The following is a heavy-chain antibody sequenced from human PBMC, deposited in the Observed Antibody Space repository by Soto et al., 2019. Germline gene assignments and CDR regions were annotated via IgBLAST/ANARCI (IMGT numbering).Heavy chain of an antibody. V-gene: IGHV3-49*03. CDR2: IRSKISGGTT. CDR1: GLTFGDFA. CDR3: TASDYSNLEYHWFDP. Sequence: GGSLRLSCTASGLTFGDFAMSWFRQAPGKGLAWVRFIRSKISGGTTEYAASVKGRFTISRDDSKSIAYLQMNSLKTEDPAVYYCTASDYSNLEYHWFDPWGQGTLVTVSS. J-gene: IGHJ5*02. D-gene: IGHD4-4*01.